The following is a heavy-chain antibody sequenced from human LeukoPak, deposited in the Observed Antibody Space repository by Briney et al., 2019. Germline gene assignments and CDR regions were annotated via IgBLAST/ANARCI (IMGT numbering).Heavy chain of an antibody. CDR2: IIPIYGTA. CDR1: GGTFSSYA. V-gene: IGHV1-69*13. D-gene: IGHD2-2*01. Sequence: SVKVSCKASGGTFSSYAISWVRQAPGQGLEWMGGIIPIYGTADYAQKFQGRVTITADESTSTAYMELSSLRSEDTAVYYCARGKDCSSTSCYSEVNNWFDPWGQGTLVTVSS. CDR3: ARGKDCSSTSCYSEVNNWFDP. J-gene: IGHJ5*02.